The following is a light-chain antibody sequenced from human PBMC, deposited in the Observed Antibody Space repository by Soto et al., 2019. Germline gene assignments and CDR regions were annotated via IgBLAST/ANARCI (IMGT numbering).Light chain of an antibody. J-gene: IGKJ1*01. CDR1: QRTANSY. Sequence: IVLTQSPDTLTLSPGERATLSCRTSQRTANSYFAWSQQKPGKAPRLLIYGTSSRAAGVPDRFTGSGSGTDFTLTISRLEPEDFAVYYCHQSVVSRWTFGQGTKVDIK. CDR3: HQSVVSRWT. V-gene: IGKV3-20*01. CDR2: GTS.